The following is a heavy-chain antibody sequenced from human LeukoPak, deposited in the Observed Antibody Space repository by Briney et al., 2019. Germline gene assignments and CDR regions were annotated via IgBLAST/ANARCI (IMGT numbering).Heavy chain of an antibody. Sequence: PGGSLRLSCVASGFTFSNYWMHWVRQPPGKGLVWVSRIYVDGRTTNYADSVKGRSTISRDNAKNTVYLEMNSLSAEDTAIYYCIRDFRSADLWGQGTLVTVTS. CDR1: GFTFSNYW. CDR3: IRDFRSADL. J-gene: IGHJ5*02. V-gene: IGHV3-74*01. CDR2: IYVDGRTT.